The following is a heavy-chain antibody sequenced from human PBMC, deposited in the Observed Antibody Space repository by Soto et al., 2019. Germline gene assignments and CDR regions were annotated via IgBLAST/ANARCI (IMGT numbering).Heavy chain of an antibody. CDR3: ARGAPGLNWIDP. J-gene: IGHJ5*02. Sequence: SETLSLTCTVSGGSISSGGYYWSWIRQHPGKGLEWIGYIYYSGSTYYNPSLKSRVTISVDTSKNQFSLKLSSVTAADTAVYYCARGAPGLNWIDPWGQGTLVTVS. CDR2: IYYSGST. CDR1: GGSISSGGYY. V-gene: IGHV4-31*03.